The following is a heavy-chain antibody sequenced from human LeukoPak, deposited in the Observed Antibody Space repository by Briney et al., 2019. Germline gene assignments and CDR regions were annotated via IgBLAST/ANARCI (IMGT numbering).Heavy chain of an antibody. CDR2: IYYSATT. Sequence: SETLSLTCTVSGGSISSYYWSWIRQPPGKGREGIGYIYYSATTNYNPSLKTRVTISVDTSKNHFSLTLSSVTAADTAVYYCARGVYIAAAQYGYWGQGTLVTASS. CDR3: ARGVYIAAAQYGY. J-gene: IGHJ4*02. V-gene: IGHV4-59*01. CDR1: GGSISSYY. D-gene: IGHD6-13*01.